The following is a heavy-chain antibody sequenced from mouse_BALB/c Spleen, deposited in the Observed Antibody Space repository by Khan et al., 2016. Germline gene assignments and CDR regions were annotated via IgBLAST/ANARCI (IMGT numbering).Heavy chain of an antibody. CDR2: IHTSTGEP. CDR3: ARTARATFAD. CDR1: GYTFTNYG. J-gene: IGHJ3*01. Sequence: QIQLVQSGPELMKPGETVKISCKASGYTFTNYGMNWVKQAPGKGLKWMGWIHTSTGEPTYAEEFKGRAAFTLETSASTAYLQLNILKSEDTATNFCARTARATFADWGQGTLVTVSA. V-gene: IGHV9-3*02. D-gene: IGHD3-1*01.